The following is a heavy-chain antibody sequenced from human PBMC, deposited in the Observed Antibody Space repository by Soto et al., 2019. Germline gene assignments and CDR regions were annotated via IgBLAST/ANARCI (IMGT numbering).Heavy chain of an antibody. Sequence: ASVKVSCKASGYTFASYGISWVRQAPGQGLEWMGWISAYNGNTNYAQKLQGRVTMTTDTSTSTAYMELRSLRSDDTAVYYCARDSHLGVITGTTGSDYWGQGTLVTVSS. D-gene: IGHD1-7*01. CDR1: GYTFASYG. CDR2: ISAYNGNT. CDR3: ARDSHLGVITGTTGSDY. J-gene: IGHJ4*02. V-gene: IGHV1-18*01.